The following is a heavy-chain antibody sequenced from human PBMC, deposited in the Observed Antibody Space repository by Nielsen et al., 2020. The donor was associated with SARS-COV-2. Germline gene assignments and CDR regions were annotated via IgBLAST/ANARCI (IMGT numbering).Heavy chain of an antibody. CDR3: AKRGGSSDEFDY. D-gene: IGHD6-6*01. CDR2: INSDGSST. CDR1: GFTFSSYW. Sequence: GGSLRLSCAASGFTFSSYWMHWVRQAPGKGLVWVSRINSDGSSTSYADSVKGRFTISRDNAKNTLYLQMNSLRAEDTAVYYCAKRGGSSDEFDYWGQGTLVTVSS. J-gene: IGHJ4*02. V-gene: IGHV3-74*01.